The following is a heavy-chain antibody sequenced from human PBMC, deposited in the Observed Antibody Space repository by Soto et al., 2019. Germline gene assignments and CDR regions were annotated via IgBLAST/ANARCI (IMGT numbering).Heavy chain of an antibody. Sequence: ASVKVSCKASSYKFSSHYMHWVRLAPGQGLEWMGIINPNGGSTSYAQKFQGRVTMTRDTSTSTVYMELSSLRSEDTAVYYCARLKKHGEVFDYWGHGTLVTVSS. CDR1: SYKFSSHY. CDR2: INPNGGST. J-gene: IGHJ4*01. CDR3: ARLKKHGEVFDY. V-gene: IGHV1-46*01.